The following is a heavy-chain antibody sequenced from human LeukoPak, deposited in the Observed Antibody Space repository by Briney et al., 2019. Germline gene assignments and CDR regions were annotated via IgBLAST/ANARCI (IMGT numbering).Heavy chain of an antibody. V-gene: IGHV1-2*02. CDR1: GYTFTVYY. J-gene: IGHJ4*02. Sequence: ASVTVSLKSSGYTFTVYYMHWVRQAPAQGLAWVGGINPNSGGTNYEQKFQGRVTMTRDTSISTAYMELSRLRSDDTAVYYCARDHCSSTSCSIFDYWGRGTLVTVSS. D-gene: IGHD2-2*01. CDR2: INPNSGGT. CDR3: ARDHCSSTSCSIFDY.